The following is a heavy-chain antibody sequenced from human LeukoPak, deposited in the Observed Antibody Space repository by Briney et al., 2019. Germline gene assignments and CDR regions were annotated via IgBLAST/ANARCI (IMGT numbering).Heavy chain of an antibody. J-gene: IGHJ4*02. V-gene: IGHV3-23*01. Sequence: GGSLRLSCAASGLTFTSYAMNWVRQAPGKGVEGVSFISASGSSTHYADSVKGRFTISRDNSNNTLYLQINSLRAEDTAAYYCAIGAQYDFWTGYMLEYFDVWGKGTLVTVSS. D-gene: IGHD3-3*01. CDR2: ISASGSST. CDR1: GLTFTSYA. CDR3: AIGAQYDFWTGYMLEYFDV.